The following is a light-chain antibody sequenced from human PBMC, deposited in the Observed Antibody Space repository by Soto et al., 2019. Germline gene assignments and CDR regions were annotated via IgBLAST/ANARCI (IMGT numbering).Light chain of an antibody. Sequence: QSVLTQPPSASGTPGQRVTISCSGRSSNIGSNTVNWYQQLPGTAPKLLIYSNNQRPSGVPARFSGSKSGTSASLAISGLQSEDEADYYCAAWDDSLNGVVFGGGTKVTVL. CDR1: SSNIGSNT. CDR2: SNN. J-gene: IGLJ2*01. V-gene: IGLV1-44*01. CDR3: AAWDDSLNGVV.